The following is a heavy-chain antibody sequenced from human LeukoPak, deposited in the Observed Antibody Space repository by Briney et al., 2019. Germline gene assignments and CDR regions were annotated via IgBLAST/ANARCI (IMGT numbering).Heavy chain of an antibody. CDR2: ISSSSSYI. J-gene: IGHJ4*02. V-gene: IGHV3-21*01. Sequence: GGSLRLSCAASGFTFSSYSMNWVRQAPGKGLEWVSSISSSSSYIYYADSVKGRFTISRDNAKNSLYLQMNSLRAEDTAVYYCARTPRGAAAPGDRGYWGQGTLVTVS. CDR3: ARTPRGAAAPGDRGY. D-gene: IGHD6-13*01. CDR1: GFTFSSYS.